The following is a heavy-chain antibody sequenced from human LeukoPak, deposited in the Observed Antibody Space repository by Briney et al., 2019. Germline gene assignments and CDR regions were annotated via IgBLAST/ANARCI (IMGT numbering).Heavy chain of an antibody. CDR2: IFYTGST. V-gene: IGHV4-31*03. D-gene: IGHD1/OR15-1a*01. J-gene: IGHJ5*02. CDR1: GGSISSGDYS. Sequence: SQTLSLTCTVSGGSISSGDYSWSWIRQHPGKGLEWIGYIFYTGSTYYNPSLKSRLTISVDTSKNQFSLKLSSVTAADTAVYYCAREVWNIRNPGAWLDPWDQGSLVIVSS. CDR3: AREVWNIRNPGAWLDP.